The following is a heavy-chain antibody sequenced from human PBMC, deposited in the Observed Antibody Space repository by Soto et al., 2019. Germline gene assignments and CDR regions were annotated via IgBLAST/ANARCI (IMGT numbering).Heavy chain of an antibody. CDR2: ISSSSSYI. V-gene: IGHV3-21*01. J-gene: IGHJ3*02. CDR3: ARDGDYVWGSYRWSDAFDI. Sequence: GGSLRLSCAASGFTFSSYSMNWVRQAPGKGLEWVSSISSSSSYIYYADSVKGRFIISRDNAKNSLYLQMNSLRAEDTAVYYCARDGDYVWGSYRWSDAFDIWGQGTMVTVSS. CDR1: GFTFSSYS. D-gene: IGHD3-16*02.